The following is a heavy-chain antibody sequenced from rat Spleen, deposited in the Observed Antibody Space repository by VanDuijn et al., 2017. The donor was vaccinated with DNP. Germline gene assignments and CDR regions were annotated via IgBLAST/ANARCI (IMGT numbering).Heavy chain of an antibody. CDR1: GFTFSNYG. D-gene: IGHD1-4*01. J-gene: IGHJ2*01. CDR3: AGRPPPTRGPFDY. V-gene: IGHV5-29*01. CDR2: ISYDGSST. Sequence: EVQLVESGGGLVQPGRSLKLSCTASGFTFSNYGMAWVCQAPTKGLEWVATISYDGSSTYYRDSVKGRFIISRNNAKSTLYLQMDSLRSDDTATYYCAGRPPPTRGPFDYWGQGIMVTVSS.